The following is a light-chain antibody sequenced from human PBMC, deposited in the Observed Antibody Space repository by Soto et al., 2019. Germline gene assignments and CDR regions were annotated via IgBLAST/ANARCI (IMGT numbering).Light chain of an antibody. J-gene: IGKJ3*01. V-gene: IGKV3-11*01. Sequence: VLTQSPATLSLSPGERATLSCRASQSIDRYIAWYQQKPGQAPRLLIYDASNRATGIPARFSGSGSGTDFTLTISSLEPEDFAIYYCQQRGNWPQTFGPGTKVDIK. CDR2: DAS. CDR3: QQRGNWPQT. CDR1: QSIDRY.